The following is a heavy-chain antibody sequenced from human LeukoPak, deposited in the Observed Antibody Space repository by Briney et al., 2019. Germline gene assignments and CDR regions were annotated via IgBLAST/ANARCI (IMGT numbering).Heavy chain of an antibody. CDR3: ARDTRYSSRRPI. D-gene: IGHD6-13*01. CDR1: GFTFSSYS. V-gene: IGHV3-48*01. J-gene: IGHJ3*02. Sequence: PGGSLRLPCAASGFTFSSYSMNWVRQAPGKGLEWVSYISSSSSTIYYADSVKGRFTISRDNTKNSLYLQMNSLRAEDTAVYYCARDTRYSSRRPIWGQGTMVTVSP. CDR2: ISSSSSTI.